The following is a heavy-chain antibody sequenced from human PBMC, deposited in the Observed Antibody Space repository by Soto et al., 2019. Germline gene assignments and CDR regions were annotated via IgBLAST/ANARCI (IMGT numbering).Heavy chain of an antibody. J-gene: IGHJ4*02. Sequence: PSETLSLTCTVSGGSISSYYWSWIRQPPGKGLEWIGYIYYSGSTNYNPSLKSRVTISVDTSKNQFSLKLSSVTAADTAVYYCARELTVTSPFDYWGQGTLVTVSS. CDR3: ARELTVTSPFDY. V-gene: IGHV4-59*01. CDR1: GGSISSYY. D-gene: IGHD4-4*01. CDR2: IYYSGST.